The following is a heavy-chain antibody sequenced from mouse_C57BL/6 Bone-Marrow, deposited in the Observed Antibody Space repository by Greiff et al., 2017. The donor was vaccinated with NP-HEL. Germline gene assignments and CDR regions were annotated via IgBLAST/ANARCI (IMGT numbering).Heavy chain of an antibody. CDR2: IDPENGDT. CDR1: GFNIKDDY. D-gene: IGHD1-1*01. Sequence: VQLQQSGAELVRPGASVKLSCTASGFNIKDDYMHWVKQRPEQGLEWIGWIDPENGDTEYASKFQGKATITADTSSTTAYLQLSSLTSEDTAVYYCTLITTVVATDWYFDVWGTGTTVTVSS. CDR3: TLITTVVATDWYFDV. V-gene: IGHV14-4*01. J-gene: IGHJ1*03.